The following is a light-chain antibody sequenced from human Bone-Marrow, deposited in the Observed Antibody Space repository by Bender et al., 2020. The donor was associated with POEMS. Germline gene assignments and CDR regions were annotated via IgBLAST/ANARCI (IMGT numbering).Light chain of an antibody. CDR3: AAWDDSLSGWV. J-gene: IGLJ3*02. Sequence: QSMLTQPPSASGTPGQRVTISCSGRSSNIGSNTVNWYQQLPGTAPKLLIYSNSQRPSGVPDRFSGSTSGTSASLAISGLQSEDEATYYCAAWDDSLSGWVFGGGTTLTVL. CDR2: SNS. CDR1: SSNIGSNT. V-gene: IGLV1-44*01.